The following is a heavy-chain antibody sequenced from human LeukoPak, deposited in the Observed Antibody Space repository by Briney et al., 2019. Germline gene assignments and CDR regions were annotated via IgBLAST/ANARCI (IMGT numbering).Heavy chain of an antibody. V-gene: IGHV3-30-3*01. CDR3: ARDTSYFYGSEGSIGGMDV. Sequence: GGSLRLSCAASGFTFSRSWMSWVRQAPGKGLEWLAVISFDGISQHYADSVKGRFTISRDNLKNTVSLQMNGLRVEDTGVFYCARDTSYFYGSEGSIGGMDVWGQGTTVSVSS. D-gene: IGHD3-10*01. CDR1: GFTFSRSW. J-gene: IGHJ6*02. CDR2: ISFDGISQ.